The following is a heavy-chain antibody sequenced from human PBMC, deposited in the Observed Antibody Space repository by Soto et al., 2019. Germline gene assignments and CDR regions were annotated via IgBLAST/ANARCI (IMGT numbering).Heavy chain of an antibody. CDR3: ATDMVAAM. D-gene: IGHD5-12*01. J-gene: IGHJ4*02. V-gene: IGHV1-58*01. CDR2: IVVGSGNT. CDR1: GFTFTTSA. Sequence: SVKVSCKASGFTFTTSAVQWVRQARGQRLEWIGWIVVGSGNTYFAQKFQERVTITRDMSTSTVYMELRNLRSEDTAVFYCATDMVAAMWGQGTLVTVSS.